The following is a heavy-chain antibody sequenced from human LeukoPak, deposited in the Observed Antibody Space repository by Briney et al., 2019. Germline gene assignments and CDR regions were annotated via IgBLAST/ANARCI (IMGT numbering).Heavy chain of an antibody. Sequence: GGSLRLSCAASGFTFSSYAMSWVRQAPGKGLEWVSAISGSGGSTYYAGSVKGRFTISRDNSKNTLYLQMNSLRAEDTAVYYCAKGYSALPYXXVFYWGQGTLVTVSS. D-gene: IGHD2-15*01. J-gene: IGHJ4*02. V-gene: IGHV3-23*01. CDR1: GFTFSSYA. CDR3: AKGYSALPYXXVFY. CDR2: ISGSGGST.